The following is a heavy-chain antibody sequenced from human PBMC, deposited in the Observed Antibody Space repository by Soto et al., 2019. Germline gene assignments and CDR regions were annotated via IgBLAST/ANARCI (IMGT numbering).Heavy chain of an antibody. CDR1: GDSVSSYNAA. Sequence: SQTLSLTCAISGDSVSSYNAAWNWIRQSPSRALEWLGRIHYRSQWSNEYAVSMRGRIIINPDTSQNQFSLQLNSVTPEDTAVYYCARESNAGWVDWGQGTLVTVSS. J-gene: IGHJ4*02. D-gene: IGHD6-19*01. CDR3: ARESNAGWVD. V-gene: IGHV6-1*01. CDR2: IHYRSQWSN.